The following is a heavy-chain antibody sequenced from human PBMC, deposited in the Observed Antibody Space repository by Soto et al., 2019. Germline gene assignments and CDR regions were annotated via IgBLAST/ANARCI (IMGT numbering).Heavy chain of an antibody. CDR1: GLTFSSYW. Sequence: EVQLVEAGGGLVQPGGSLRLSCAASGLTFSSYWMHWVRQAPGKGLVWVSRISTDGSVTTYADSVKGRFTISRDNAKNTLYLQMNSLGNEYTAVYYCASGPYSSGWCGFDYWGQGSLVTVSS. J-gene: IGHJ4*02. CDR3: ASGPYSSGWCGFDY. CDR2: ISTDGSVT. V-gene: IGHV3-74*01. D-gene: IGHD6-19*01.